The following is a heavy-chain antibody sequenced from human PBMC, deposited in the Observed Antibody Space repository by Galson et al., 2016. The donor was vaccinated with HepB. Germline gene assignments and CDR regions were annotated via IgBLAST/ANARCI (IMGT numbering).Heavy chain of an antibody. D-gene: IGHD2-15*01. CDR2: ISYDGGKK. V-gene: IGHV3-30-3*01. CDR1: QFTFSTYA. J-gene: IGHJ4*03. Sequence: SLRLSCAVSQFTFSTYAMNWVRQAPGKGLEWVAVISYDGGKKYYADSVKGRFTISRDNSKNTLYLQMNSLRPEDTAVYFCARDPLYCSGGSCIPYYFDYWGQGTMVTVSS. CDR3: ARDPLYCSGGSCIPYYFDY.